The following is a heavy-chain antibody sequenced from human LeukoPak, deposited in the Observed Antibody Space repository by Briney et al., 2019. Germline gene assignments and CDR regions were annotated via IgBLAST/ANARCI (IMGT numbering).Heavy chain of an antibody. D-gene: IGHD3-10*01. V-gene: IGHV3-23*01. CDR3: ARQIWFGAFNDYYYYMDV. Sequence: GGSLRLSCAASGFTFSSYAMSWVRQAPGKGLEWVSAISGSGGSTYYADSVKGRFTISRDNSKNTLYLQMNSLRAEDTALYYCARQIWFGAFNDYYYYMDVWGKGTTVTVSS. CDR1: GFTFSSYA. J-gene: IGHJ6*03. CDR2: ISGSGGST.